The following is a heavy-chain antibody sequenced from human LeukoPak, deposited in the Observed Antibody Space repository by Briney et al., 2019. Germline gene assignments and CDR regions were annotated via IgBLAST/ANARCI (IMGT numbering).Heavy chain of an antibody. CDR1: PFIFSSYD. D-gene: IGHD3-22*01. CDR3: AKAGAYYYDSSGYDY. J-gene: IGHJ4*02. CDR2: ISGSGGST. Sequence: GGSLRLSCAASPFIFSSYDMNWVRQAPGKGLEWVSAISGSGGSTYYADSVKGRFTISRDNSKNTLYLQMNSLRAEDTAVYYCAKAGAYYYDSSGYDYWGQGTLVTVSS. V-gene: IGHV3-23*01.